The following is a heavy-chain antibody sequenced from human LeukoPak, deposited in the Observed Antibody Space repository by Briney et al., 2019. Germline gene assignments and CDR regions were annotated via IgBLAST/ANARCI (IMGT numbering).Heavy chain of an antibody. J-gene: IGHJ5*02. CDR2: ISGSTGDT. Sequence: GASVKVSCKASGYSFVLYGISWVRQAPGEGPEWMGWISGSTGDTNYAQKFQGRVTMTADTSTSTAYMELRSLRSDDTAVYYCARDLVGATARNWFDPWGQGTLVTVSS. CDR1: GYSFVLYG. CDR3: ARDLVGATARNWFDP. D-gene: IGHD1-26*01. V-gene: IGHV1-18*01.